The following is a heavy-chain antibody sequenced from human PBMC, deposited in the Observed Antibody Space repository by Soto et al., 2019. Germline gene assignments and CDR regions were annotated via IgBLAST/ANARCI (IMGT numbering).Heavy chain of an antibody. CDR1: GYSFTSYW. V-gene: IGHV5-51*01. CDR3: ARHDTGYCSRTSCYDAFDI. J-gene: IGHJ3*02. D-gene: IGHD2-2*01. Sequence: GESLKISCKGSGYSFTSYWIGWVRQMPGKGLEWMGIIYPGDSDTRYSPSVQGQVPISADKSISPAYLQWNSLKASDTAMYYCARHDTGYCSRTSCYDAFDIWGQGTMVTVSS. CDR2: IYPGDSDT.